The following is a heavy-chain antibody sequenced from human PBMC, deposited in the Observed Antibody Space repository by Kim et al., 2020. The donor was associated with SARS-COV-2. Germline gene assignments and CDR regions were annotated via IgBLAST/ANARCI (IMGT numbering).Heavy chain of an antibody. J-gene: IGHJ6*02. V-gene: IGHV3-21*04. D-gene: IGHD6-13*01. CDR1: GFTFSSYS. CDR3: ARDGSKWVAAAGNYYYYGMDV. CDR2: ISSSSSYI. Sequence: GGSLRLSCAASGFTFSSYSMNWVRQAPGKGLEWVSSISSSSSYIYYADSMKGRFTISRDNAKNSLYLQMNSLRAEDTAVYYCARDGSKWVAAAGNYYYYGMDVWGQGTPVTVSS.